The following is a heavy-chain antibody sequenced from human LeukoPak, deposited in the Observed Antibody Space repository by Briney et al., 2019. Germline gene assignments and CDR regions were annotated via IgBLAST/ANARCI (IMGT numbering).Heavy chain of an antibody. D-gene: IGHD1-14*01. V-gene: IGHV3-48*04. CDR3: ARDRNLGAFDI. CDR2: ISSSSSTI. J-gene: IGHJ3*02. CDR1: GFTFSSYS. Sequence: GGSLRLSCAASGFTFSSYSMNWVRQAPGKGLGWVSYISSSSSTIYYADSVKGRFTISRDNAKNSLYLQMNSLRAEDTAVYYCARDRNLGAFDIWGQGTMVTVSS.